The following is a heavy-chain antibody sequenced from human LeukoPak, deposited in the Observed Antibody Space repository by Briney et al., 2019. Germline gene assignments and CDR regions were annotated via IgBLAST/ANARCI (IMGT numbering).Heavy chain of an antibody. Sequence: GGSLRLSCAASGFTFSSYWMSWVRQAPGKGLEWVANIKQDGSEKYYVDSVKGRFTISRDNAKNSLYLQMNSLRAEDTAVYYCARDFTGHSSSWYSGRYYFDYWGQGTQVTVSS. J-gene: IGHJ4*02. CDR2: IKQDGSEK. V-gene: IGHV3-7*01. CDR1: GFTFSSYW. CDR3: ARDFTGHSSSWYSGRYYFDY. D-gene: IGHD6-13*01.